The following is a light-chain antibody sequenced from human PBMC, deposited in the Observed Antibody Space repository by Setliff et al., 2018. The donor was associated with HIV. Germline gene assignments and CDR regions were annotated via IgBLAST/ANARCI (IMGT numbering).Light chain of an antibody. J-gene: IGLJ2*01. V-gene: IGLV2-14*01. Sequence: SVLTQPASVSGSPGQSITISCTGSRSDIGAYNYVSWYQHHPGKAPKLMISEVNKRPSGISTRFSGSKTGNTASLTISGLQAEDESDYYCTSYTTSSTLVFGGGTKVTVL. CDR1: RSDIGAYNY. CDR2: EVN. CDR3: TSYTTSSTLV.